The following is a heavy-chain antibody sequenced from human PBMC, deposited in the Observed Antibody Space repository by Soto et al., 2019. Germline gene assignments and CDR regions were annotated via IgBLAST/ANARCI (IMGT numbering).Heavy chain of an antibody. CDR3: ARRSSGWYFDY. J-gene: IGHJ4*02. D-gene: IGHD6-19*01. CDR2: ISGSGGST. V-gene: IGHV3-23*01. CDR1: GFTFSSYA. Sequence: EVQLLESGGGLVQPGGSLRLSCAASGFTFSSYAMNWVRQAPGKGLEWVSVISGSGGSTYYADSVKGRFTISRDNSKNTLYLQMNSLRAEDTAVYYCARRSSGWYFDYWGQGTLVTDSS.